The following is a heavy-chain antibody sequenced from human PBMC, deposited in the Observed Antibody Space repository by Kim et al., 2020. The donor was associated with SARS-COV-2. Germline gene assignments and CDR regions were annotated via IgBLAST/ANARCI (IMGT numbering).Heavy chain of an antibody. CDR2: VSSGGRYL. CDR3: ASHVIGATFAFDL. D-gene: IGHD1-26*01. CDR1: GFIFSAYT. V-gene: IGHV3-21*06. Sequence: GGSLRLSCAAYGFIFSAYTMHWVRQAPGRGLQWVASVSSGGRYLYYADSVRGRFTISRDNAKNSLYLQMNSLRAEDTAVYYCASHVIGATFAFDLWGHG. J-gene: IGHJ3*01.